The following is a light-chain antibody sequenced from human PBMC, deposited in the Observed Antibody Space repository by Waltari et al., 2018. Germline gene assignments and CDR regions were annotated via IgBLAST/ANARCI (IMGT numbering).Light chain of an antibody. J-gene: IGKJ2*01. Sequence: DIQLTQSPSSLAASVGDRVTITCRASQDIGGYLNWYQQQPGKAPKLLICKTSILNTGVPSRCSGGSSRTDYTRTITILQPEDMATYYCQYFDNLPMFTFGPGTKVEIK. CDR2: KTS. CDR1: QDIGGY. CDR3: QYFDNLPMFT. V-gene: IGKV1-33*01.